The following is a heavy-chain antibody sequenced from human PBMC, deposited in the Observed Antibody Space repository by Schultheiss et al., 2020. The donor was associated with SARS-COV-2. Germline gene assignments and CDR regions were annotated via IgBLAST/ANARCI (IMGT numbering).Heavy chain of an antibody. J-gene: IGHJ5*02. V-gene: IGHV4-61*01. Sequence: SETLSLTCAVSGGSVSSGSYYWSWIRQSPGKGLEWIGYIYYTGSTNYNPSLESRVTMSVDTSNNQFSLRLSSVTAADTAVYYCARELYYYDSSGYHRRFDPWGQGTLVTVSS. CDR1: GGSVSSGSYY. CDR3: ARELYYYDSSGYHRRFDP. CDR2: IYYTGST. D-gene: IGHD3-22*01.